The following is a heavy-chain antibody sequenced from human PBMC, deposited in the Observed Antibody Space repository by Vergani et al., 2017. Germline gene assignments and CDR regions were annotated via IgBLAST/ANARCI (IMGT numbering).Heavy chain of an antibody. CDR2: INTNTGNP. CDR3: ALAESGTSYINSVCITPETGSWFDP. CDR1: GYTLNNYA. D-gene: IGHD2-2*01. J-gene: IGHJ5*02. V-gene: IGHV7-4-1*02. Sequence: QVQLVQSGSELRKPGASVKISCKASGYTLNNYALNWVRQAPGQGLEWMGWINTNTGNPMYAQGFTGRFVFSLDTAVNTAYLQINSLRPEDTAVYYCALAESGTSYINSVCITPETGSWFDPWGQGTLVTVSS.